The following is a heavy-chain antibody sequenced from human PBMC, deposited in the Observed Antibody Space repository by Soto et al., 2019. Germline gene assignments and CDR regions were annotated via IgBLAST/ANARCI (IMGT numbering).Heavy chain of an antibody. CDR2: MSYDGSNK. CDR1: GFTFSIYA. V-gene: IGHV3-30*18. CDR3: AKAPSIVLIGPHDY. D-gene: IGHD3-22*01. J-gene: IGHJ4*02. Sequence: RGSLLLSCATSGFTFSIYAMPWVGQAPGKGLEWVAVMSYDGSNKYYADSVKGRFTISRDNSKNTLYLQMNSLRAEDTAVYYCAKAPSIVLIGPHDYWGQGTSVTVSS.